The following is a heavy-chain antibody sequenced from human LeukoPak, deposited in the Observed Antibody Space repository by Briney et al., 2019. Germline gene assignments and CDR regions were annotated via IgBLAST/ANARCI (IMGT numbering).Heavy chain of an antibody. V-gene: IGHV3-21*01. Sequence: PGRSLRLSCAASGFTFSSYGMHWVRQAPGKGLEWVSSISSSSSYIYYADSVKGRFTISRDNAKNSLYLQMNSLRAEDTAVYYCARDAGIAAAGDAFDIWGQGTMVTVSS. D-gene: IGHD6-13*01. CDR1: GFTFSSYG. J-gene: IGHJ3*02. CDR2: ISSSSSYI. CDR3: ARDAGIAAAGDAFDI.